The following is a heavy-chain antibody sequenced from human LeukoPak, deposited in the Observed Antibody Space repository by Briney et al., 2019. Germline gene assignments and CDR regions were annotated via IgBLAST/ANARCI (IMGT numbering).Heavy chain of an antibody. J-gene: IGHJ5*02. CDR1: GLTVISYW. CDR3: AREGFLTMSQINWFDP. D-gene: IGHD3-10*02. V-gene: IGHV3-7*01. Sequence: GGSLRLSCAASGLTVISYWLRWVRPAPGKGREWVANIRQDGSEKYYVDSVKGRFTISRDNAKNSLYLQMNRLRAEDTAVYYCAREGFLTMSQINWFDPWGQGTLVTVSS. CDR2: IRQDGSEK.